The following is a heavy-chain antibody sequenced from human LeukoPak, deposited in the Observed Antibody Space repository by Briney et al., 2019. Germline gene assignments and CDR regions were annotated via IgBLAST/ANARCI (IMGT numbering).Heavy chain of an antibody. Sequence: GGSLRLSCAASGFTFSDYYMSWIRQAPGKGLEWVSYISSSGSFIYYADSVKGRFTISRDNAKNSLYLQMNSLRAEDTAVYYCARGAPLSYYYYYMDVWGKGTTVTISS. J-gene: IGHJ6*03. V-gene: IGHV3-11*04. D-gene: IGHD2-15*01. CDR2: ISSSGSFI. CDR1: GFTFSDYY. CDR3: ARGAPLSYYYYYMDV.